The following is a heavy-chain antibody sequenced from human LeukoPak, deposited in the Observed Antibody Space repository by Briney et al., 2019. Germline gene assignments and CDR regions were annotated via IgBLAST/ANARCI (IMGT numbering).Heavy chain of an antibody. CDR2: ITPIFGTA. CDR1: GGTFSSHP. V-gene: IGHV1-69*13. CDR3: ARNSRVASTSGLNY. J-gene: IGHJ4*02. D-gene: IGHD5-12*01. Sequence: SVKVSCKASGGTFSSHPFTWVQQAPGQGLEWMGEITPIFGTANYAQRFQGRVTITADESTSTVYMELTSLRSDDTTLYYCARNSRVASTSGLNYWGQGTLVTVSS.